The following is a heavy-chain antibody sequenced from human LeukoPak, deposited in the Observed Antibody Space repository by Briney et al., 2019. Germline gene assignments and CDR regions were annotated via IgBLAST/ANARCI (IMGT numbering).Heavy chain of an antibody. D-gene: IGHD5-18*01. CDR2: IYSGGGT. CDR3: ARRYSYGSFDY. V-gene: IGHV3-53*01. CDR1: GFTVSSTY. J-gene: IGHJ4*02. Sequence: PGGSLRLSCAASGFTVSSTYMSWVRQAAGKGLEWVSVIYSGGGTYYADSVKGRFTISRDNSKNMLYLQMNSLRAEDAAVYYCARRYSYGSFDYWGQGTLVTVSS.